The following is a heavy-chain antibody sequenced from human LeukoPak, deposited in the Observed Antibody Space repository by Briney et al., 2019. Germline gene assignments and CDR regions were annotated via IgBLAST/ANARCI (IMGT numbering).Heavy chain of an antibody. D-gene: IGHD3-22*01. CDR3: ARDSNYDDYYYYMDV. CDR1: GYTFTSYD. V-gene: IGHV1-18*01. CDR2: ISAYNGNT. J-gene: IGHJ6*03. Sequence: ASVKVSCKASGYTFTSYDINWVRQATGQGLEWMGWISAYNGNTNYAQKLQGRVTMTTDTSTSTAYMELRSLRSDDTAVYYCARDSNYDDYYYYMDVWGKGTTVTISS.